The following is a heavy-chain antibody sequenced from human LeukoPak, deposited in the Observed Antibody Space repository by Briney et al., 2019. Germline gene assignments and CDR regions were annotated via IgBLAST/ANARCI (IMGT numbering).Heavy chain of an antibody. D-gene: IGHD6-13*01. CDR1: GFTFSSYG. CDR3: ARHTGYSSSWYGGYFDY. Sequence: GRSLRLSCAASGFTFSSYGMHWVRQAPGKGLEWVAVIWYDGSNKYYADSVKGRFTISRDNSKNTLYLQMNSLRAEDTAVYYCARHTGYSSSWYGGYFDYWGQGTLVTVSS. J-gene: IGHJ4*02. CDR2: IWYDGSNK. V-gene: IGHV3-33*01.